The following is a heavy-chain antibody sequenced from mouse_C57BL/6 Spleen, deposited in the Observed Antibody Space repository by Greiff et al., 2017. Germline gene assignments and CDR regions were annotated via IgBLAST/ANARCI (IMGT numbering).Heavy chain of an antibody. CDR2: IRLKSDNYAT. V-gene: IGHV6-3*01. CDR1: GFTFSNYW. Sequence: EVKLEESGGGLVQPGGSMKLSCVASGFTFSNYWMNWVRQSPEKGLEWVAQIRLKSDNYATHYAESVKGRFTISRDDSKSSVYLQMNNLRAEDTGIYYCTVYDYDASYYFDYWGQGTTLTVSS. J-gene: IGHJ2*01. CDR3: TVYDYDASYYFDY. D-gene: IGHD2-4*01.